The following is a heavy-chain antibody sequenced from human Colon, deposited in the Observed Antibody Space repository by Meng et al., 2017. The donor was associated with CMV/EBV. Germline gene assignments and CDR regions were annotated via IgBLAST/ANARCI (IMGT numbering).Heavy chain of an antibody. J-gene: IGHJ4*02. CDR3: ARAPGNYLSPYYFDF. Sequence: GESLKISCAASGFTFTDYSLNWVRQAPGKGLEWVSSISSRSTYISYGDSVKGRFTVSRDDAKNSLYLQMDGLRAEDTAVYYCARAPGNYLSPYYFDFWGQGTLVTVSS. D-gene: IGHD1-14*01. CDR1: GFTFTDYS. CDR2: ISSRSTYI. V-gene: IGHV3-21*01.